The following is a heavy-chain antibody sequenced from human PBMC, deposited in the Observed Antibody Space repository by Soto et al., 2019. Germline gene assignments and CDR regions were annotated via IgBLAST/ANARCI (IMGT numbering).Heavy chain of an antibody. CDR2: IWYDGSNK. CDR3: ARDPGGLIVATTDYYYYSMDV. Sequence: SLRLSCAASGFTFSSYGMHWVRQAPGKGLEWVAVIWYDGSNKYYADSVKGRFTISRDNSKNTLYLQMNSLRAEDTAVYYCARDPGGLIVATTDYYYYSMDVWGQGTTVTVPS. V-gene: IGHV3-33*01. CDR1: GFTFSSYG. J-gene: IGHJ6*02. D-gene: IGHD5-12*01.